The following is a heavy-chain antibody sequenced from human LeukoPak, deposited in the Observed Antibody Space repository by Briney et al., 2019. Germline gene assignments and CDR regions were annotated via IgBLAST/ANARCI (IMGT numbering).Heavy chain of an antibody. CDR3: ARTGRAYSSSWSNWFDP. D-gene: IGHD6-13*01. CDR2: ISSSSSYI. CDR1: GFTFSSYS. V-gene: IGHV3-21*01. J-gene: IGHJ5*02. Sequence: GGSLRLSCAASGFTFSSYSMNWVRQAPGKGLEWVSSISSSSSYIYYADSVKGRFTISRDNAKNSLYLQMNSLRAEDTAVYYCARTGRAYSSSWSNWFDPWGQGTLVTVSS.